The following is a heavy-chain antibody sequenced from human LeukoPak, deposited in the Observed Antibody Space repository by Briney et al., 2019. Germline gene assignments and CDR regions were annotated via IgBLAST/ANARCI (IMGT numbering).Heavy chain of an antibody. CDR3: AKDLSGRYSIDAFDI. J-gene: IGHJ3*02. D-gene: IGHD3-10*01. CDR1: GFTFSNYA. CDR2: ISGSGGGT. V-gene: IGHV3-23*01. Sequence: GGSLRLSCAASGFTFSNYAMSWVRQAPGKGLEWVSCISGSGGGTYYADSVEGRFTISRDNSKNTLYLQINSLRADDTAVYYCAKDLSGRYSIDAFDIWGQGTMVTVSS.